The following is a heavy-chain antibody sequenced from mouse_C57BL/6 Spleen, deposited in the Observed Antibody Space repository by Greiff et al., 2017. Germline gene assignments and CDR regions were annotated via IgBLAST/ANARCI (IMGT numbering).Heavy chain of an antibody. J-gene: IGHJ2*01. Sequence: EVQRVESGGGLVKPGGSLKLSCAASGFTFSSYAMSWVRQTPEKRLEWVATISDGGSYTYYPDNVKGRFTISRDNAKNNLYLQMSHLKSEDTAMYYCARFALYYYGSCDYWGQGTTRTVSS. CDR1: GFTFSSYA. D-gene: IGHD1-1*01. CDR2: ISDGGSYT. V-gene: IGHV5-4*01. CDR3: ARFALYYYGSCDY.